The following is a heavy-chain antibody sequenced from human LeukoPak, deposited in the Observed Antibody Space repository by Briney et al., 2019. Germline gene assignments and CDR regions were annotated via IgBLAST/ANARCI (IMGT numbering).Heavy chain of an antibody. Sequence: EASVKVSCKASGGTFSSYTISWVRQAPAQGLEWMGRIIPILGIANYAQKFQGRVTITADKSTSTAYMELGSLRSEDTAVYYCARESPIYYFDYWGQGTLVTVSS. CDR3: ARESPIYYFDY. V-gene: IGHV1-69*04. CDR2: IIPILGIA. J-gene: IGHJ4*02. CDR1: GGTFSSYT. D-gene: IGHD3-3*01.